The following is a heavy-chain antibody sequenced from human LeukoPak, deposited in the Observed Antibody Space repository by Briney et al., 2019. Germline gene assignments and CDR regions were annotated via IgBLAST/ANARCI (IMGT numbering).Heavy chain of an antibody. CDR2: ISAYNGNT. Sequence: ASVKVSCKASGYTFTSYVMNWVRQAPGQGLEWMGWISAYNGNTNYAQKLQGRVTMTTDTSTSTAYMELSSLRSEDTAVYYCARDRSSAKYYCGSGSLPYYYYGMDVWGQGTTVTVSS. CDR3: ARDRSSAKYYCGSGSLPYYYYGMDV. V-gene: IGHV1-18*01. J-gene: IGHJ6*02. D-gene: IGHD3-10*01. CDR1: GYTFTSYV.